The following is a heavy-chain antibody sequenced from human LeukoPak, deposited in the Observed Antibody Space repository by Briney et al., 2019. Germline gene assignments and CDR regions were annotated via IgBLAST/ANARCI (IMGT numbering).Heavy chain of an antibody. J-gene: IGHJ4*02. CDR2: INPNSGGT. V-gene: IGHV1-2*02. Sequence: GASVKGSCKASVYTFTGYYMHWVRQAPGQGLEWMGWINPNSGGTNYAQKFQGRVTMTRDTSISTAYMGLSRLRSDDMAVYSCATDSSGFYHGEDYWGQGTLVTVSS. D-gene: IGHD3-22*01. CDR3: ATDSSGFYHGEDY. CDR1: VYTFTGYY.